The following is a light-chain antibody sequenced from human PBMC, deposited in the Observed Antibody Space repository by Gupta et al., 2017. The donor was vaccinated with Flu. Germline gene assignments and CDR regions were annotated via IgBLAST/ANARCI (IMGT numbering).Light chain of an antibody. CDR3: QQSYSTPFT. CDR2: AAS. V-gene: IGKV1-39*01. CDR1: QSISSY. J-gene: IGKJ3*01. Sequence: DIQMTQSPSSLSASEGDRVTITCRASQSISSYLNWYQQKPGKAPKLLIYAASSLQSGVPSRFSGSGSGTDFTLTISSLQPEDFATYYCQQSYSTPFTSGPGTKVDIK.